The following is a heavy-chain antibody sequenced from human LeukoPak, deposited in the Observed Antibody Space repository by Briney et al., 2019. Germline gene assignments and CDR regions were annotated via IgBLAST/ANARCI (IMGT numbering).Heavy chain of an antibody. D-gene: IGHD6-25*01. CDR3: AREPGIAAGWDYYYGMDV. V-gene: IGHV1-18*01. CDR2: ISGYTGNT. Sequence: ASVKVSCKASGYTFSSYGISWVRPAPGQGLEWMGWISGYTGNTNYAQNLQGRVTMTTDTSTSTAYMELRSLRSDDTAVYYCAREPGIAAGWDYYYGMDVWGQGTTVTVSS. J-gene: IGHJ6*02. CDR1: GYTFSSYG.